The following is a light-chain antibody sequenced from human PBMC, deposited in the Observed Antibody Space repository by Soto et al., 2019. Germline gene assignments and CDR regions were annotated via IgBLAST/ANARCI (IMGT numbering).Light chain of an antibody. CDR2: GVK. Sequence: QSALTQPASVSGSPGQSITISCTGSGXDIGAYDYVSWYQQHPGKAPKLLIYGVKNRPSGVSYRFSASKSAFTASLTISGLQAEDEAHYYCSSYTTSYFYVFGPGTKVTVL. CDR1: GXDIGAYDY. J-gene: IGLJ1*01. CDR3: SSYTTSYFYV. V-gene: IGLV2-14*01.